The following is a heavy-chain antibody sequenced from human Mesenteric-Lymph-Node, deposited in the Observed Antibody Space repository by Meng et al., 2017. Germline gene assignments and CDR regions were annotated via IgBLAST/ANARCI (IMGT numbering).Heavy chain of an antibody. CDR1: GYTFTSYY. V-gene: IGHV1-69*05. CDR2: IIPIFGTA. Sequence: SVKVSCKASGYTFTSYYMHWVRQAPGQGLEWMGGIIPIFGTANYAQKFQGRVKITTDESTSTAYMELSSLRSEDTAVYYCASYYGQYYFDYWGQGTLVTVSS. CDR3: ASYYGQYYFDY. J-gene: IGHJ4*02. D-gene: IGHD3-22*01.